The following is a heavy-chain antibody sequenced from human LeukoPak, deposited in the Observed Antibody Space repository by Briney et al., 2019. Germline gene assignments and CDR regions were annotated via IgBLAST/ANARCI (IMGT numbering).Heavy chain of an antibody. V-gene: IGHV1-69*13. Sequence: ASVKVSCTASGGTFSSYAISWVRQAPGQGLEWMGGIIPIFGTANYAQKFQGRVTITADESTSTAYMELSSLRSEDTAVYYCARVRYYDSSGYYANFDYWGQGTLVTVSS. D-gene: IGHD3-22*01. CDR2: IIPIFGTA. J-gene: IGHJ4*02. CDR1: GGTFSSYA. CDR3: ARVRYYDSSGYYANFDY.